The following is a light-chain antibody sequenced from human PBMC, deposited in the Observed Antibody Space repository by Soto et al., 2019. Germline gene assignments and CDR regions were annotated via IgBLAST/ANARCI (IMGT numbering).Light chain of an antibody. V-gene: IGKV3-11*01. CDR2: DAS. J-gene: IGKJ5*01. CDR1: QSVSSY. CDR3: QQRSNWPPIT. Sequence: EIVLTQSPPTLSLSPGERATLSCRASQSVSSYLAWYQQKPGQAPRLLIYDASNRATGIPARFSGSGSGTDFTLTISSLEPEDVAVYYCQQRSNWPPITFGQGTRLDIK.